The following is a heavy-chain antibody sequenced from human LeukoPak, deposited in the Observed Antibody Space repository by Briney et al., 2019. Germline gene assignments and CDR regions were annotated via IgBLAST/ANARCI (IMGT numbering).Heavy chain of an antibody. J-gene: IGHJ4*02. D-gene: IGHD6-19*01. V-gene: IGHV3-23*01. CDR3: AKEDGPQTWLVEGSFDY. Sequence: GGSLRLSCAASGFIFSSYAMDWVRQAPGKGLEWVSGISGSGGRTHYADSVKGRFTILRDNSKNTLYLQMNSLRAEDTAVYYCAKEDGPQTWLVEGSFDYWSQGTLVTVSS. CDR1: GFIFSSYA. CDR2: ISGSGGRT.